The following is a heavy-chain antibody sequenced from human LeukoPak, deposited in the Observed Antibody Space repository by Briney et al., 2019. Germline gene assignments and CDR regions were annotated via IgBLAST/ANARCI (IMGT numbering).Heavy chain of an antibody. D-gene: IGHD3-3*01. V-gene: IGHV4-34*01. CDR1: GGSFSGYY. Sequence: IPSETLSLTCAVYGGSFSGYYWSWIRQPPGKGLEWIGEINHSGSTNYNPSLKSRVTISVDTSKNQFSLKLSSVTAADTAVYYCARGTSGNYFDYWGQGTLVTVSS. CDR2: INHSGST. CDR3: ARGTSGNYFDY. J-gene: IGHJ4*02.